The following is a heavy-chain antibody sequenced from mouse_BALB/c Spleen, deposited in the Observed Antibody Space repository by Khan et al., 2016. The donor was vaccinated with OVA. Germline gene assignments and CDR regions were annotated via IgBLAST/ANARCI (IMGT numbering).Heavy chain of an antibody. CDR2: INTYTGEP. J-gene: IGHJ3*01. CDR1: GYTFTNYG. D-gene: IGHD1-2*01. CDR3: ARDYGYAY. Sequence: QIQLVQSGPELKKPGETVKISCKASGYTFTNYGMNWVKQAPGKGLKWMGWINTYTGEPTYAADFKGRFAFSLETSASTAYLQINNLKNEDTATYFCARDYGYAYWGQGTLGTVSA. V-gene: IGHV9-3-1*01.